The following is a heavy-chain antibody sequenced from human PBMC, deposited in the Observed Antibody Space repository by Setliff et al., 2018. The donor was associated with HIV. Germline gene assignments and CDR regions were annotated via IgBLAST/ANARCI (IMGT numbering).Heavy chain of an antibody. CDR1: GGSISSNSYY. Sequence: SETLSLTCTVSGGSISSNSYYWGWIRQHPGKGLAWIGSIYHSGRTYYNPSLKSRVTISVDTSKNQFSLKLTSVTAADTAVYYCARDQPQDYDSLTGYYTGRYFDYWGRGTLVTVSS. D-gene: IGHD3-9*01. CDR2: IYHSGRT. CDR3: ARDQPQDYDSLTGYYTGRYFDY. V-gene: IGHV4-39*07. J-gene: IGHJ4*02.